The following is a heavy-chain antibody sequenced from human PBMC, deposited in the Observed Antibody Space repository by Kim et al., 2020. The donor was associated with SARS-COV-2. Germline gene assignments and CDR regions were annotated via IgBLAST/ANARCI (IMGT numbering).Heavy chain of an antibody. J-gene: IGHJ2*01. CDR2: TYYRSKWYN. V-gene: IGHV6-1*01. D-gene: IGHD2-21*02. CDR3: AGAYCGGDCYSDWYFDL. CDR1: GDSVSSNSAA. Sequence: SQTLSLTCAISGDSVSSNSAAWNWIRQSPSRGLEWLGRTYYRSKWYNDYAVSVKSRITINPDTSKNQFSLQLNSVTPEDTAVYYCAGAYCGGDCYSDWYFDLWGRGTLVTVSS.